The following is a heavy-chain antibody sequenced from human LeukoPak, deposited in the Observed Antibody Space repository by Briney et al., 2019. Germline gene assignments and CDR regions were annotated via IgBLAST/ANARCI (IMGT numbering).Heavy chain of an antibody. CDR2: ISYDGSNK. J-gene: IGHJ3*02. V-gene: IGHV3-30-3*01. CDR1: GFTFSSYA. Sequence: GRSLRLSCAASGFTFSSYAMHGVRQAPGKGLEWVAVISYDGSNKYYADSVKGRFTISRDNSKNTLYLQMNSLRAEDTAVYYCARAYPYYYDSSGYTDAFDIWGQGTMVTVSS. CDR3: ARAYPYYYDSSGYTDAFDI. D-gene: IGHD3-22*01.